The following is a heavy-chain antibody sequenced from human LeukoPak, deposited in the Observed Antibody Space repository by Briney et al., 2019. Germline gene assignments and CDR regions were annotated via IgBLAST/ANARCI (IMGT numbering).Heavy chain of an antibody. J-gene: IGHJ4*02. V-gene: IGHV3-30*18. CDR3: AKDSAKKYDDY. CDR1: GFTFSSYG. D-gene: IGHD2/OR15-2a*01. CDR2: ISFDGSNK. Sequence: GGSLRLSCAASGFTFSSYGMSWVRQAPGKGLEWVAVISFDGSNKYYSDSVKGRFTISRDSSKNTLYLQMNSLRAEDTAVYYCAKDSAKKYDDYWGQGTLVTVSS.